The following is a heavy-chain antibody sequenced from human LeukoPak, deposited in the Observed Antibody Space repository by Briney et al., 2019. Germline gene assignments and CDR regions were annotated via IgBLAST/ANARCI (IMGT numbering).Heavy chain of an antibody. CDR3: ARDQLGGDPNNYYYYYMDV. Sequence: PGGSLRLSCAASGFVFSSYAMSWVRQTPARGLEWVSFLRSKTYGGAAEYAASVKGRFTISRDDSKSVAYLQMNSLKIEDTAVYYCARDQLGGDPNNYYYYYMDVWGKGTTVTVSS. V-gene: IGHV3-49*04. CDR1: GFVFSSYA. J-gene: IGHJ6*03. CDR2: LRSKTYGGAA. D-gene: IGHD4-17*01.